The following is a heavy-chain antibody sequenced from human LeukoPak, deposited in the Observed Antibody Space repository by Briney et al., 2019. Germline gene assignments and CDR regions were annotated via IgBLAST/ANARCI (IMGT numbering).Heavy chain of an antibody. CDR1: GFTFSSSA. CDR2: ISSSGGNT. D-gene: IGHD6-13*01. V-gene: IGHV3-23*01. Sequence: GGSLRLSCAASGFTFSSSAMSWVRQAPGKGLEWISAISSSGGNTYYTDSVKGRFTISRDDSKNTLYLQMNSLRVEDTAVYYCAKSSSSSGDWGQGTLVTVSS. CDR3: AKSSSSSGD. J-gene: IGHJ4*02.